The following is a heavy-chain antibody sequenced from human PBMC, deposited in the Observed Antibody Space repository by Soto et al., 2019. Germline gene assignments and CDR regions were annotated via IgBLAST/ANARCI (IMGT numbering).Heavy chain of an antibody. Sequence: QVQLVQSGAEVKKPGASVKVSCKASGYTFTSYDINWVRQATGQGLEWMGWMNPNSGNTGYAQKCQGRVTMTRTTSISTAYMELSSLRSEDTAVYYCARGPYSSSSLIESQYFQHWGQGTLVTVSS. CDR1: GYTFTSYD. J-gene: IGHJ1*01. D-gene: IGHD6-6*01. CDR2: MNPNSGNT. V-gene: IGHV1-8*01. CDR3: ARGPYSSSSLIESQYFQH.